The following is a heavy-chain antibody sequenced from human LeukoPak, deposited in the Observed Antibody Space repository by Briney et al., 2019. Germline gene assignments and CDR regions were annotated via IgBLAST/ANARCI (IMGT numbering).Heavy chain of an antibody. V-gene: IGHV1-69*13. CDR1: GGTFSSYA. J-gene: IGHJ3*02. Sequence: SVKVSCKASGGTFSSYAISWVRQAPGQGLEWMGGIIPIFGTANYAQKFQGRVTITADESTSTAYMELSSLRSEDTAVCYCASRSGRWYINAFDIWGQGTMVTVSS. D-gene: IGHD6-13*01. CDR2: IIPIFGTA. CDR3: ASRSGRWYINAFDI.